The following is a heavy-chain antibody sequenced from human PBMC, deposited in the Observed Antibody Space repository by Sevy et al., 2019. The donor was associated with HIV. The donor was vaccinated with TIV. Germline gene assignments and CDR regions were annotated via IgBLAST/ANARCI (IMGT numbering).Heavy chain of an antibody. D-gene: IGHD3-22*01. CDR2: ISYDGSNK. CDR1: GFTFSSYG. CDR3: AKDGDYDSSGSIDY. V-gene: IGHV3-30*18. J-gene: IGHJ4*02. Sequence: GGSLRLSCAASGFTFSSYGMHWVRQAPGKGLEWVAVISYDGSNKYYADSVKGRFTISGDNSKNTLYLQMNSLRAEDTAVYYCAKDGDYDSSGSIDYWGQGTLVTVSS.